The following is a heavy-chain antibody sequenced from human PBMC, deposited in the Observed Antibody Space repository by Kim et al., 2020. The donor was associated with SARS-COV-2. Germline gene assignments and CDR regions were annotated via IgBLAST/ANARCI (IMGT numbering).Heavy chain of an antibody. D-gene: IGHD6-13*01. Sequence: GGSQRLSCAASGFTFSSYAMSWVRQAPGKGLEWVSAISGSGGSTYYADSVKGRFTISRDNSKNTLYLQMNSLRAEDTAVYYCAKGGAQSAAGSYYYYGMDVWGQGTTVTVSS. J-gene: IGHJ6*02. V-gene: IGHV3-23*01. CDR3: AKGGAQSAAGSYYYYGMDV. CDR2: ISGSGGST. CDR1: GFTFSSYA.